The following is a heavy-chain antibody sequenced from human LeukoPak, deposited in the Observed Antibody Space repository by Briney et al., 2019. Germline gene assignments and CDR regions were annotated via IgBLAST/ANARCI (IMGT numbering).Heavy chain of an antibody. CDR1: GYTFADYY. Sequence: ASATVSCKTSGYTFADYYIHWVRQAPGQGLEWMGWIYPKSGGTNSAQKFQGRVTMTRDTSISTAYMELSRLRFDDTAVYYCARVSTSGYRDWLDPWGQGTLVTVSS. CDR3: ARVSTSGYRDWLDP. D-gene: IGHD3-9*01. J-gene: IGHJ5*02. CDR2: IYPKSGGT. V-gene: IGHV1-2*02.